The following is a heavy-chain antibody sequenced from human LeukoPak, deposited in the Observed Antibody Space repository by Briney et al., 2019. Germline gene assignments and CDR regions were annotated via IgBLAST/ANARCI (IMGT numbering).Heavy chain of an antibody. D-gene: IGHD5-12*01. Sequence: SKTLSLTCTVSGGSITGYYWTWIRQPAGKGLEWIGRVSDTGRAYYNPSLERRVTISLDTSNNRFSLKVTSVTAADTAVYYCARGSDITPISGYYSFVYWGQGTLVSVS. CDR1: GGSITGYY. J-gene: IGHJ4*02. CDR3: ARGSDITPISGYYSFVY. V-gene: IGHV4-4*07. CDR2: VSDTGRA.